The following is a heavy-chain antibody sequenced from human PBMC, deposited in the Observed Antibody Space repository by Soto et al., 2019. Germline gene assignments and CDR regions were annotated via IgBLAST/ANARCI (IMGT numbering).Heavy chain of an antibody. J-gene: IGHJ6*02. CDR3: AREGLVLAPSTVHSAHYYYAMDV. CDR2: IIPRSGTS. V-gene: IGHV1-69*12. D-gene: IGHD3-3*02. CDR1: GDTFSTYT. Sequence: QVQLVQSGAEVKKPGSSVKVSCKASGDTFSTYTITWVRQAPGQGLEWMGGIIPRSGTSNYAQKFQGRVTITADESTSTAYMELSSLRSEDTAVYYYAREGLVLAPSTVHSAHYYYAMDVWGQGTTVTVSS.